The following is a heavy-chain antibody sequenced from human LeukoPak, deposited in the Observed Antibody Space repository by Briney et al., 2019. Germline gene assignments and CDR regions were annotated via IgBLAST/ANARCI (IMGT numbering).Heavy chain of an antibody. Sequence: PSETLSLTCTVSGGSISSGGYYWSWIRQPPGKGLEWIGYIYHSGSTYYNPSLKSRVTISVDRSKNQFSLKLSSVTAADTAVYYCARLPRFNYYGSGSDGMDVWGQGTTVTVSS. D-gene: IGHD3-10*01. CDR2: IYHSGST. J-gene: IGHJ6*02. CDR1: GGSISSGGYY. CDR3: ARLPRFNYYGSGSDGMDV. V-gene: IGHV4-30-2*01.